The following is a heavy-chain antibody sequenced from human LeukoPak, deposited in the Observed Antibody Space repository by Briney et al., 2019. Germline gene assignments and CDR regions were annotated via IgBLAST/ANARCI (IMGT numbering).Heavy chain of an antibody. CDR3: AKAFYYRTYYFDY. J-gene: IGHJ4*02. CDR2: ISGSGGST. D-gene: IGHD2/OR15-2a*01. CDR1: GFTFSSYA. Sequence: PGGSLRLSCAASGFTFSSYAMSLVRQAPGKGLEWVSAISGSGGSTYYADSVKGRFTISRDNSKNTLYLQMNSLRAEDTAVYYCAKAFYYRTYYFDYWGQGTLVTVSS. V-gene: IGHV3-23*01.